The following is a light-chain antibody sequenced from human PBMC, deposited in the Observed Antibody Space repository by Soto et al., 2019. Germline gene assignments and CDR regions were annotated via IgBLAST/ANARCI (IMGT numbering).Light chain of an antibody. Sequence: LAPGERATLSCRASQSIGSSLAWYQQRPGQPPRLLIYDASKREPGTPARFTGSGSGTEFTLTISSLEPEDFAFYYCQQRYNTRSTFGQGTRLEIK. CDR1: QSIGSS. CDR3: QQRYNTRST. CDR2: DAS. J-gene: IGKJ5*01. V-gene: IGKV3-11*01.